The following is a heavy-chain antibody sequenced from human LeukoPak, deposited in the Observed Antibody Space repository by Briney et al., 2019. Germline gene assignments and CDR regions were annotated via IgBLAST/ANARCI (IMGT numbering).Heavy chain of an antibody. J-gene: IGHJ4*02. V-gene: IGHV3-21*01. D-gene: IGHD6-19*01. CDR1: GFTFSSYS. CDR3: ARDGYSSGWYPNRYFDY. Sequence: GGSLRLSCAASGFTFSSYSMNWVRQAPGKGLEWASSISSSSSYIYYADSVKGRFTISRDNAKNSLYLQMNSLRAEDTAVYYCARDGYSSGWYPNRYFDYWGQGTLVTVSS. CDR2: ISSSSSYI.